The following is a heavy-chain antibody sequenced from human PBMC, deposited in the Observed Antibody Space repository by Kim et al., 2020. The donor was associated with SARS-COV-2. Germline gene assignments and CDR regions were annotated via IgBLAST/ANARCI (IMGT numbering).Heavy chain of an antibody. J-gene: IGHJ6*02. Sequence: GGSLRLSCAASGFTFSDYYMSWIRQAPGKGLEWVSYISSSGSTIYYADSVKGRFTISRDNAKNSLYLQMNSLRAEDTAVYYCARDTGIAARPGMWGVPPQDYYYGMDVWGQGTTVTVSS. D-gene: IGHD6-6*01. CDR2: ISSSGSTI. V-gene: IGHV3-11*01. CDR1: GFTFSDYY. CDR3: ARDTGIAARPGMWGVPPQDYYYGMDV.